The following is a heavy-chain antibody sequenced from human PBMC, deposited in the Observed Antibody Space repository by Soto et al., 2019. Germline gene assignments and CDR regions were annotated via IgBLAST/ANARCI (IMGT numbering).Heavy chain of an antibody. D-gene: IGHD1-1*01. CDR3: AKEGNEPDWYEGGDLRYFDY. V-gene: IGHV3-23*01. Sequence: EVQLLESGGGLVQPGGSLRLSCAASGFTFSSYAMSWVRQAPGKGLEWVSAISGSGGSTYYADSVKGRFTISRDNTKNTLYLQMNSLRAEDTAVYYCAKEGNEPDWYEGGDLRYFDYWGQGTLVTVSS. CDR2: ISGSGGST. CDR1: GFTFSSYA. J-gene: IGHJ4*02.